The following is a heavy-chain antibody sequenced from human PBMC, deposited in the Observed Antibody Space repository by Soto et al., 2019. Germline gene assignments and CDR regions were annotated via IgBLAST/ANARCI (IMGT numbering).Heavy chain of an antibody. CDR3: AKDQSRRISYQDY. D-gene: IGHD2-2*01. CDR2: MSYDGSNK. J-gene: IGHJ4*01. CDR1: GFTFSSYG. V-gene: IGHV3-30*18. Sequence: PGGSLRLSCAASGFTFSSYGMHWVRQAPGKGLEWVVVMSYDGSNKYYADSVKGRFTISRDNSKNTLYLQMNSLRAEDTAVYYCAKDQSRRISYQDYWGQGTLVTVSS.